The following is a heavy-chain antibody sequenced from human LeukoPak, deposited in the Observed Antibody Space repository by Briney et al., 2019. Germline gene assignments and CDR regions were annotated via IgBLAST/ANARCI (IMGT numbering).Heavy chain of an antibody. V-gene: IGHV3-30-3*01. J-gene: IGHJ4*02. CDR1: GFTFSSYD. CDR2: ISYDGYNQ. Sequence: PGGSLRLSCVASGFTFSSYDVHWVRQAPGKGLDWVARISYDGYNQYYADSVMGRFTISRDNSENTLYLQMHSLRSEDTAVYYCATAPVVVPSYFDYWGQGTLVTVSS. D-gene: IGHD2-2*01. CDR3: ATAPVVVPSYFDY.